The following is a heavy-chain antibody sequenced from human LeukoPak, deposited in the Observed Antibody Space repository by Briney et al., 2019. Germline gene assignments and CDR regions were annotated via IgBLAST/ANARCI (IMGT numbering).Heavy chain of an antibody. V-gene: IGHV3-73*01. Sequence: GGSLRLSCAASGFTFSGSAMHWVRQASRKGLEWVGRIRSKANSYATAYAASVKGRFTISRDDSKNTAYLQMNSLKTEDTAVYYCTSPSGRGVQNWFDPWGQGTLVTVSS. CDR1: GFTFSGSA. CDR3: TSPSGRGVQNWFDP. D-gene: IGHD3-10*01. CDR2: IRSKANSYAT. J-gene: IGHJ5*02.